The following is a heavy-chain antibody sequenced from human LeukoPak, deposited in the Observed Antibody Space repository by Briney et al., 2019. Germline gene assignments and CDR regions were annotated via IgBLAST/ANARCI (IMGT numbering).Heavy chain of an antibody. D-gene: IGHD3-3*01. CDR3: ARLRGGIFSSRDAFDI. CDR1: GYTFTTNG. Sequence: ASVKVSCRASGYTFTTNGVSWVGQAPGQPLEWMAWISPDNGDTKHAQEFQGRLTVTTDTSTSTAYMELRSQRSDDTAVYYCARLRGGIFSSRDAFDIWGQGTMVTVSS. J-gene: IGHJ3*02. V-gene: IGHV1-18*04. CDR2: ISPDNGDT.